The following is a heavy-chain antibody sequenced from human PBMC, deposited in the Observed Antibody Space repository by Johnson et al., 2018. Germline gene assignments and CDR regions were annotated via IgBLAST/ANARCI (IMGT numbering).Heavy chain of an antibody. D-gene: IGHD6-6*01. J-gene: IGHJ6*04. CDR3: AKDLPARQLVGYMDV. CDR2: IGGTGDST. Sequence: VQLVQSGGGLVQPGGSLRLSCAASGFTFIRYAMSWVRQAPGKGLEWVSAIGGTGDSTYYADSVKGRFTISRDNSKNTLYLQMNSLRVEDTAVYYCAKDLPARQLVGYMDVWGKGTTVTVSS. CDR1: GFTFIRYA. V-gene: IGHV3-23*04.